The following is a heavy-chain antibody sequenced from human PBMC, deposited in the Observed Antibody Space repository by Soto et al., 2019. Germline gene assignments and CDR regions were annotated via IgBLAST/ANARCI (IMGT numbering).Heavy chain of an antibody. V-gene: IGHV1-2*04. Sequence: DSVKVSCKASGYTFIGYYIHWVRQAPGQGLEWMGWINPNSGGTNYAQRFQGWVTMTRDRSISTAYMELSRLKSDDTAVYYCARVGGGLASLGYYRMDVWGQGTTVTVSS. CDR3: ARVGGGLASLGYYRMDV. CDR2: INPNSGGT. D-gene: IGHD3-10*01. CDR1: GYTFIGYY. J-gene: IGHJ6*02.